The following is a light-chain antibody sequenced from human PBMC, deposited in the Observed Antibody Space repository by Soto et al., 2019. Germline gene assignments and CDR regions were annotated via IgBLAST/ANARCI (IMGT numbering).Light chain of an antibody. V-gene: IGLV1-40*01. J-gene: IGLJ2*01. CDR2: GNS. Sequence: QAVVTQPPSVSGAPGQRVTISCTGSSSNIGAGYYVHWYQQLPGTAPKLLIYGNSNRPSGVPDRFSGSKSGTSASLAITGLQAEDEADYYCQSDDSSLSGVVFGGGTKVTVL. CDR3: QSDDSSLSGVV. CDR1: SSNIGAGYY.